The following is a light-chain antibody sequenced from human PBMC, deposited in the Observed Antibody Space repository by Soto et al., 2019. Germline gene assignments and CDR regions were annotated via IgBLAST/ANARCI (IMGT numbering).Light chain of an antibody. Sequence: QSALTQPRSVSGSPGQSVTISCTGTSSDVGGYNYVSWYLQHPGKAPKLIVYDVRKRPSGVPNRFSGSKSGNTASLTISGLQAEDEADYYCCSYAGSYIWVFGGGTKLTVL. CDR1: SSDVGGYNY. CDR3: CSYAGSYIWV. J-gene: IGLJ3*02. V-gene: IGLV2-11*01. CDR2: DVR.